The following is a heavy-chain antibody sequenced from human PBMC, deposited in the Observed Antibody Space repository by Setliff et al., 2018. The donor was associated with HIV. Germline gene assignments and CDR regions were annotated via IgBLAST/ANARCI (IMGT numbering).Heavy chain of an antibody. V-gene: IGHV1-46*03. CDR1: GYTFTSYY. J-gene: IGHJ3*02. CDR2: SNPSGGSA. Sequence: GASVKVSCKASGYTFTSYYLHWVRQAPGQGLEWLGMSNPSGGSASYAQKFQGRVTMSRGTSTSTVYMELSSLRSEDTAVYYCARDYFDSSAYHYGFGAFDIWGQGTMVT. CDR3: ARDYFDSSAYHYGFGAFDI. D-gene: IGHD3-22*01.